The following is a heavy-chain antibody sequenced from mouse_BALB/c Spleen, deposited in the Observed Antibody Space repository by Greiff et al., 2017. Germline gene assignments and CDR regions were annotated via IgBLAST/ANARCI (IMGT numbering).Heavy chain of an antibody. D-gene: IGHD1-1*01. V-gene: IGHV1-82*01. CDR1: GYAFSSSW. CDR2: IFPGSGNT. J-gene: IGHJ4*01. CDR3: ARYLYYYGSSYAMDY. Sequence: VQLQQSGPELVKPGASVKISCKASGYAFSSSWMNWVKQRPGQGLEWIGWIFPGSGNTKYNEKFKGKATLTADTSSSTAYMQLSSLTSEDSAVYFCARYLYYYGSSYAMDYWGQGTSVTVSS.